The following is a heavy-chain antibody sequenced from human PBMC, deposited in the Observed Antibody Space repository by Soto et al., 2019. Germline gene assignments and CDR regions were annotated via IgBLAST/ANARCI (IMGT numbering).Heavy chain of an antibody. Sequence: SETLSLTCTVSGGSISSSSYYWGWIRQPPGKGLEWIGSIYYSGSTYYNPSLKSRVTISVDTSKNQFSLKLSSVTAADTAVYYCARASTPDYGDLNDYYYYYGMDVWGQGTTVTVSS. CDR2: IYYSGST. CDR1: GGSISSSSYY. V-gene: IGHV4-39*01. J-gene: IGHJ6*02. D-gene: IGHD4-17*01. CDR3: ARASTPDYGDLNDYYYYYGMDV.